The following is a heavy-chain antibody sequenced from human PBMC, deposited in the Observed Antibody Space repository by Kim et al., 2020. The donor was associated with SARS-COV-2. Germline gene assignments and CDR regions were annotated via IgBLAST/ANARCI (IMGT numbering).Heavy chain of an antibody. CDR2: IWYDGSDK. CDR1: GFTFSSYG. CDR3: ARESGGLVRYNFYGLDV. J-gene: IGHJ6*01. D-gene: IGHD2-15*01. V-gene: IGHV3-33*01. Sequence: GGSLRLSCAASGFTFSSYGMHWVRQAPGKGLEWVAVIWYDGSDKYYEDSVKGRFTVSRDNSKNTLFLQMNSLRGEDTGVYYCARESGGLVRYNFYGLDV.